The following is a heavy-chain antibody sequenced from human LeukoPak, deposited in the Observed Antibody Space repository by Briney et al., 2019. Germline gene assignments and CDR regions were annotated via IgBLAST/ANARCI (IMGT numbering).Heavy chain of an antibody. CDR1: GFTFSSYA. J-gene: IGHJ4*02. D-gene: IGHD6-19*01. V-gene: IGHV3-23*01. Sequence: GGSLRLSCAASGFTFSSYAMSWVRQAPGKGPEWVSAISGSGTTTYYADSVKGRFTISRDNSKNTLYLQMNGLRAEDTAVYYCAKASSGWSQYDYWGQGTLVPVSS. CDR2: ISGSGTTT. CDR3: AKASSGWSQYDY.